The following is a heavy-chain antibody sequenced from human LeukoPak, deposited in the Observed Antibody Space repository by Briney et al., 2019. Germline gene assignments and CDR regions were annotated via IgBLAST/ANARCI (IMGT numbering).Heavy chain of an antibody. J-gene: IGHJ4*02. CDR2: IYYSGST. V-gene: IGHV4-31*03. Sequence: PSETLSLTCTVSGGSISSGGYYWSWIRQHPGKGLEWIGYIYYSGSTYYNPSLKSRVTISVDTSKNQFSLKLSSVTAADTAVYYCARDVAYGSGSYYNVFDYWGQGTLVTVSS. D-gene: IGHD3-10*01. CDR1: GGSISSGGYY. CDR3: ARDVAYGSGSYYNVFDY.